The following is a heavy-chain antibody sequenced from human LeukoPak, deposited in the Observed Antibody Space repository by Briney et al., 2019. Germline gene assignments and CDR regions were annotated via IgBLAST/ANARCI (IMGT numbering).Heavy chain of an antibody. CDR1: GYTFTGYY. CDR2: INPNSGGT. D-gene: IGHD5-24*01. J-gene: IGHJ2*01. Sequence: ASVKVSCKASGYTFTGYYMHWVRQAPGQGLEWMGRINPNSGGTNYAQKFQGRVTMTRDTSISTAYMELSRLRSDDTAVYYCARDKPRWLQRTKDWYFDLWGRGTLVTVSS. V-gene: IGHV1-2*06. CDR3: ARDKPRWLQRTKDWYFDL.